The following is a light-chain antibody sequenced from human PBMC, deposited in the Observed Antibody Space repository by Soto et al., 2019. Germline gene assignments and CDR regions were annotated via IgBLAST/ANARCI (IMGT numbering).Light chain of an antibody. Sequence: DIVMTQSPLSLPVTPGEPASISCRSSQSLLHSNGYNYLDRYLQKPGQSPQLLIYLGSNRASGVPHRCSGSGSGTDFTLKISRVDAEDVGVYYCMRALQTPLVTFGQGTRLEIK. V-gene: IGKV2-28*01. CDR2: LGS. J-gene: IGKJ5*01. CDR3: MRALQTPLVT. CDR1: QSLLHSNGYNY.